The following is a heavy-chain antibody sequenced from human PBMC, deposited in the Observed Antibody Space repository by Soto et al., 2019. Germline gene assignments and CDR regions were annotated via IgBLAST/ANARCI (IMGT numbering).Heavy chain of an antibody. V-gene: IGHV4-34*01. D-gene: IGHD6-19*01. CDR1: GFTFSGYD. CDR2: INHSGRT. Sequence: SETLTLTCAASGFTFSGYDLSWVRQPPGKGLEWIGEINHSGRTTYNPSLKSRVTISVDTSKNQFSLKLSSVTAADTAVYYCARCTAVAGCYFDYWGQGTLVTVSS. J-gene: IGHJ4*02. CDR3: ARCTAVAGCYFDY.